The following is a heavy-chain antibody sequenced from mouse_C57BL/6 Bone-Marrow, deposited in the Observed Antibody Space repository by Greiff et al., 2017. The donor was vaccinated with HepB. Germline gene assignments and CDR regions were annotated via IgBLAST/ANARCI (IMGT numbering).Heavy chain of an antibody. V-gene: IGHV1-62-2*01. Sequence: QVQLQQSGAELVKPGASVKLSCKASGYTFTEYTIHWVKQRSGQGLEWIGWFYPGSGSIKYNEKFKDKATLTADKSSSTVYMELSRLTSEDSAVYFCARHEEKGWLLRSAWFAYWGQGTLVTVSA. J-gene: IGHJ3*01. D-gene: IGHD2-3*01. CDR3: ARHEEKGWLLRSAWFAY. CDR1: GYTFTEYT. CDR2: FYPGSGSI.